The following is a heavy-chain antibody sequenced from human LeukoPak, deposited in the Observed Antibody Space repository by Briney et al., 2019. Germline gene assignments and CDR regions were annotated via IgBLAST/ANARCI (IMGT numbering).Heavy chain of an antibody. V-gene: IGHV3-9*01. CDR2: ISWNSGSI. CDR1: GFTFDDYA. CDR3: AKSPNYGSGSYFTLDY. Sequence: GGSLRLSCAASGFTFDDYAMHWVRQAPGKGLEWVSGISWNSGSIGYADSVKGRFTISRDNAKNSLYLQMNSLRAEDTALYYCAKSPNYGSGSYFTLDYWGQGTLVTVSS. J-gene: IGHJ4*02. D-gene: IGHD3-10*01.